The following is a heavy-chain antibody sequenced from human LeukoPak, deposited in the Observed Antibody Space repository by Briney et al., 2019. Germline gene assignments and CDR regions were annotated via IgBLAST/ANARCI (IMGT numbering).Heavy chain of an antibody. J-gene: IGHJ4*02. Sequence: GGSLRLSCAASGFTFSSYSMNWVRQAPGKGLEWVSSISSSSSYIYYADSVKGRFTISRDNAKNSLYPQMNSLRAEDTAVYYCARDGLAAAGTGFLDYWGQGTLVTVSS. CDR1: GFTFSSYS. V-gene: IGHV3-21*01. D-gene: IGHD6-13*01. CDR3: ARDGLAAAGTGFLDY. CDR2: ISSSSSYI.